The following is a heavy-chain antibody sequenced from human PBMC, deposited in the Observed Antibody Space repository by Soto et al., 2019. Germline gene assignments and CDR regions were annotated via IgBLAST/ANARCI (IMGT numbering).Heavy chain of an antibody. Sequence: PGESLKSSCKGSGYSFTSYCISWVLQMPGKGLEWIGRIDPSDSYTNYSPSFQGHVTISADKSISTAYLQWSSLKASDTAMYYCARPGKVGPAAHYYGMDVWGQGTTVTVSS. D-gene: IGHD2-2*01. J-gene: IGHJ6*02. CDR2: IDPSDSYT. CDR3: ARPGKVGPAAHYYGMDV. CDR1: GYSFTSYC. V-gene: IGHV5-10-1*01.